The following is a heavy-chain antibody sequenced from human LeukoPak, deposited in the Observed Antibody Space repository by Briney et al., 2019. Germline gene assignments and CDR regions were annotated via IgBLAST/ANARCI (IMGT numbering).Heavy chain of an antibody. J-gene: IGHJ5*02. CDR2: IYYSGNT. Sequence: SETLSLTCTVSGVSISSSNSYWGWIRQPPGKGLEWIGSIYYSGNTYYNPSLKSRVTISVDTSKNQFSLKLSSVTAADTAVYYCARAYHSSWYLNWFDPWGQGTLVTVSS. CDR1: GVSISSSNSY. CDR3: ARAYHSSWYLNWFDP. V-gene: IGHV4-39*07. D-gene: IGHD6-13*01.